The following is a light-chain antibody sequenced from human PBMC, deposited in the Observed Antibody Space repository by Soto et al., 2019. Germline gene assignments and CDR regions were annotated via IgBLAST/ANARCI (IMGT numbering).Light chain of an antibody. CDR2: NNN. CDR1: SSNIGSNA. CDR3: ATLEDRLNGWV. Sequence: QSVVTQPPSASGTPGQRVTISCSGRSSNIGSNAVNWYQQFPGMAPKVLIYNNNERPSGVPDRFSGSKSGTSASRAISGLQSGDDADYYCATLEDRLNGWVFGGGTKLTVL. V-gene: IGLV1-44*01. J-gene: IGLJ3*02.